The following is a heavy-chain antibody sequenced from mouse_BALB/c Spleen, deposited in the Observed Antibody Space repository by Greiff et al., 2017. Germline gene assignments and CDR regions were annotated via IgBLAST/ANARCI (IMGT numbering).Heavy chain of an antibody. D-gene: IGHD2-4*01. V-gene: IGHV1S135*01. CDR1: GYAFTSYN. CDR2: IDPYNDGT. Sequence: VQLQQSGPELVKPGASVKVSCKASGYAFTSYNMYWVKQSHGKSLEWIGYIDPYNDGTSYNQKFKGKATLTVDKSSSTAYMHLNSLTSEDSAVYYCARWIYYDYDNAMDYWGQGTSVTVSS. J-gene: IGHJ4*01. CDR3: ARWIYYDYDNAMDY.